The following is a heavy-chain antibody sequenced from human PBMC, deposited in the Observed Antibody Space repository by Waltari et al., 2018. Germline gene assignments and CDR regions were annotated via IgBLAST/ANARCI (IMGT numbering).Heavy chain of an antibody. CDR3: VKYGFGGVLSH. J-gene: IGHJ1*01. V-gene: IGHV3-23*01. D-gene: IGHD3-16*01. Sequence: EVQLKESGGKVIQPGGSLSVPGKPFGFSLSNNAMSWVRQAPGKGLEWVSVMGGNGEHRSYADSVRGRFTISRDNSKNTLYLEMNSLRADDTAVYFCVKYGFGGVLSHWGQGTLVIVSS. CDR2: MGGNGEHR. CDR1: GFSLSNNA.